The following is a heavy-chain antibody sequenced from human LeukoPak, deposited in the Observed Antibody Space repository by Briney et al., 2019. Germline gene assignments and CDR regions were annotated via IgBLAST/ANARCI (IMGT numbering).Heavy chain of an antibody. CDR1: GFTFSSNA. J-gene: IGHJ4*02. CDR2: ISYDGGNT. V-gene: IGHV3-30-3*01. CDR3: AKEGTGIHFDY. Sequence: GGSLRLSCAASGFTFSSNAIHWVRQAPGKGLEWVAEISYDGGNTYYADSVKGRFTISRDNYKNTLYLQMTSLRAEDTAVYYCAKEGTGIHFDYWGQGTLVTVSS. D-gene: IGHD1-1*01.